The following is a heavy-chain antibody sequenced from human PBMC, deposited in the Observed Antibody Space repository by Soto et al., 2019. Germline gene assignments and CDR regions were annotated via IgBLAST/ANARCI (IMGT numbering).Heavy chain of an antibody. CDR1: GYTFTSYG. D-gene: IGHD3-22*01. Sequence: ASVKVSCKASGYTFTSYGSSWVRQAPGQGLEWMGWISAYNGNTNYAQRLQGRVTMTTDTSTSTAYMELRSLRSDDTAVYYCAIDTVVMAQENIYYYYYGMDFGTQGTTVTVSS. J-gene: IGHJ6*02. CDR2: ISAYNGNT. V-gene: IGHV1-18*01. CDR3: AIDTVVMAQENIYYYYYGMDF.